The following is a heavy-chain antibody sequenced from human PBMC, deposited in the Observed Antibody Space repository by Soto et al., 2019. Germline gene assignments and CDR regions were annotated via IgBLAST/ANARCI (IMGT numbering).Heavy chain of an antibody. V-gene: IGHV1-18*01. CDR2: ISAYNGNT. D-gene: IGHD2-15*01. J-gene: IGHJ6*02. Sequence: QVQLVQSGAEVKKPGASVKDYCKASGYTFTSYGISWVRQAPGQGLEWMGWISAYNGNTNYAQKLQGRGTMTTDTSTSTAYMELRRLRSDDTAVYSCARDSIVVAMGNYYYYGMDVSGQGTTVTVSS. CDR3: ARDSIVVAMGNYYYYGMDV. CDR1: GYTFTSYG.